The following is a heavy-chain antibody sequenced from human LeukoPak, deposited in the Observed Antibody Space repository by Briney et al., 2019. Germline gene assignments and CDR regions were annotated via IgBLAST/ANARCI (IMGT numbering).Heavy chain of an antibody. J-gene: IGHJ4*02. V-gene: IGHV4-59*11. CDR3: ARGNFIAVAGYDY. CDR1: GGSISRHY. Sequence: SETLSLTCTVSGGSISRHYWRWLRQPPGKGLAWIGYIYYSGSTNYNPSLKSRVTISVDTSKNQFSLKLSSVTAADTAVYYCARGNFIAVAGYDYWGQGTLVTVSS. CDR2: IYYSGST. D-gene: IGHD6-19*01.